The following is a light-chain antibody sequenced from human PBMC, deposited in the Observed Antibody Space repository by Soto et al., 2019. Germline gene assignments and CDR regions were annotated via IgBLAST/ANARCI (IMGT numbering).Light chain of an antibody. J-gene: IGKJ2*01. CDR2: GAS. CDR3: QQYGSSYT. Sequence: IVLKQSPGTLSLSPGERATLSCRASQSVSSSYLAWYQQKPGQAPRLLIYGASSRATGIPDRFSGSGSGTDFTLTISRLEPEDFAVYYCQQYGSSYTFGQGTKLEIK. V-gene: IGKV3-20*01. CDR1: QSVSSSY.